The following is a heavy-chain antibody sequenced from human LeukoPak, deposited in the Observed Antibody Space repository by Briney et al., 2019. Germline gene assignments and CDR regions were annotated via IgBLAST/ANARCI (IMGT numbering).Heavy chain of an antibody. CDR1: GGSISGYY. D-gene: IGHD6-13*01. V-gene: IGHV4-59*08. CDR3: ARPRIPASFDAFDI. Sequence: SETLSLTCTVSGGSISGYYWSWIRQPPGKGLEWIAYIYYTGTTNYNPSLKSRVTMSVDTSKNQFSLKLSSVTAADTAVYYCARPRIPASFDAFDIWGQGTMVTVSS. J-gene: IGHJ3*02. CDR2: IYYTGTT.